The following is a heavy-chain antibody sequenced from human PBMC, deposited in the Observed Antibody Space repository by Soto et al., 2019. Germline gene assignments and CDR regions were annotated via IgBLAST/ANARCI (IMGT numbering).Heavy chain of an antibody. D-gene: IGHD6-19*01. J-gene: IGHJ4*02. Sequence: GGSLRLSCTASGFSFSSHWMTWVRQAPGKGLVWVANINGDGSEVYYVDSVKGRFTVSRDNTKNSVYLQMNNLGVEDTAVYYCARDSSDWSRDYWGQGTLVTFSS. V-gene: IGHV3-7*01. CDR3: ARDSSDWSRDY. CDR1: GFSFSSHW. CDR2: INGDGSEV.